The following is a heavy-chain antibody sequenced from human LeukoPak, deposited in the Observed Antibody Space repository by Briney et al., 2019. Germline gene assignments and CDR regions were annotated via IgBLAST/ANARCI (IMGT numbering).Heavy chain of an antibody. CDR1: GFTFSSYA. CDR2: ISGSGGST. J-gene: IGHJ5*02. Sequence: PGGSLTLSCAASGFTFSSYAMSWVRQAPGKGLEWVSAISGSGGSTYYADSVKGRFTISRDNSKNTLFLQMNSLRAEDTAVYYCAKDQEIVVVIKGNWFVPWRQGTLVTVSS. D-gene: IGHD3-22*01. V-gene: IGHV3-23*01. CDR3: AKDQEIVVVIKGNWFVP.